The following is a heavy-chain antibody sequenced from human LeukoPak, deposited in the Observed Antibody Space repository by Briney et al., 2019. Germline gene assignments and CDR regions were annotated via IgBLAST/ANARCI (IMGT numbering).Heavy chain of an antibody. Sequence: PGGSLRLSCAAAGFTFSGSAMHWVRQASGKGLEWVGRIRSKANSYATAYAASGKGRFTISRDDSKNTAYLQMNSLKTEDTAVYYCTAGLRIAAAGTGGDWFDPWGQGTLVTVSS. CDR3: TAGLRIAAAGTGGDWFDP. CDR2: IRSKANSYAT. D-gene: IGHD6-13*01. CDR1: GFTFSGSA. V-gene: IGHV3-73*01. J-gene: IGHJ5*02.